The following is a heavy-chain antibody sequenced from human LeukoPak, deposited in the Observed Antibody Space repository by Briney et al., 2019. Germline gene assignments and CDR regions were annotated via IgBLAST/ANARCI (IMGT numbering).Heavy chain of an antibody. CDR1: GGSISSSSYY. V-gene: IGHV4-39*07. D-gene: IGHD6-19*01. CDR2: IYYSGST. CDR3: ARGVGSSGWYYFDY. Sequence: SETLSLTCTVSGGSISSSSYYWGWIRQPPGKGLEGIGSIYYSGSTYYNPSLKSRVTISVDTCKNQFSLKLSSVTAADTAVYYCARGVGSSGWYYFDYWGQGTLVTVSS. J-gene: IGHJ4*02.